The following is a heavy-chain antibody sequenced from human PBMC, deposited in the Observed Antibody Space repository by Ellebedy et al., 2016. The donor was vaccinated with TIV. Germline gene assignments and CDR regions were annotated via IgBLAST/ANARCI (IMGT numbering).Heavy chain of an antibody. CDR3: AIPAAGTSSDFDY. CDR1: GYSFTKYW. CDR2: IYPGDSDT. V-gene: IGHV5-51*01. Sequence: GGSLRLSCRATGYSFTKYWIGWVRQLPGKGPEWMGIIYPGDSDTRYSPSFQGQVTISADKSISTAYLQWSGLKASDTAMYYCAIPAAGTSSDFDYWGQGTLVTVSS. D-gene: IGHD6-13*01. J-gene: IGHJ4*02.